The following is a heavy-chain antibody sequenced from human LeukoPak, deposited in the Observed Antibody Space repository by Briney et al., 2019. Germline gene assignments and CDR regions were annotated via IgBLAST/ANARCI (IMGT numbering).Heavy chain of an antibody. CDR3: ARDFERGYSYGPSYWYFDL. CDR2: INANSGGT. J-gene: IGHJ2*01. Sequence: AASVKVSCKASGYTFTDYFMHWVRQAPGQGLEWMGWINANSGGTNYAQNFQGRVTMTRDTSISTVYMELNRLRSDDTAVYYCARDFERGYSYGPSYWYFDLWGRGTLVTVSS. CDR1: GYTFTDYF. V-gene: IGHV1-2*02. D-gene: IGHD5-18*01.